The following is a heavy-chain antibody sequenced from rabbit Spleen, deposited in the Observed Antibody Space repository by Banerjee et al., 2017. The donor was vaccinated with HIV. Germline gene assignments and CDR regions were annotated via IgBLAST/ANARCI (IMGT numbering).Heavy chain of an antibody. J-gene: IGHJ3*01. V-gene: IGHV1S45*01. CDR2: IRTGSGKG. Sequence: QEHLKESGGGLVQPGGSLKLSCKASGLSFSSGYYMCWVRQAPGKGLEWLGCIRTGSGKGYYASWAKGRFTISKTSSTTVTLQMTSLTAADTATYFCARGANTAWYSLIRLDLWGPGTLVTVS. CDR1: GLSFSSGYY. CDR3: ARGANTAWYSLIRLDL. D-gene: IGHD6-1*01.